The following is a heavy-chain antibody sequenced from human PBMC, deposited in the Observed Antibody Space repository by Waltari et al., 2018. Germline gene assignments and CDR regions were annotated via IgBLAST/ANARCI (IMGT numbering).Heavy chain of an antibody. V-gene: IGHV4-38-2*02. Sequence: QVQLQESGPGLVKPSETLSLTCAVSGYSIRSGYYWGWLRQPPGKGLEWIGSLYHSGSTYYNPSLKSRVTISVDTAKNQFSLKLSSVTAADTAVYYCARDNIGWFDPWGQGTLVTVSS. CDR2: LYHSGST. D-gene: IGHD5-12*01. CDR3: ARDNIGWFDP. CDR1: GYSIRSGYY. J-gene: IGHJ5*02.